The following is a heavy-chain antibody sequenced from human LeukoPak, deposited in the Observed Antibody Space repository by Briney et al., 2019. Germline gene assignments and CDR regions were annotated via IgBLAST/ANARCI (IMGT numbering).Heavy chain of an antibody. CDR2: IYYREST. V-gene: IGHV4-31*03. D-gene: IGHD3-22*01. CDR1: GGSISSGGYY. J-gene: IGHJ4*02. Sequence: SETLSLTCTVSGGSISSGGYYWSWIRQHPGKGLEWIGYIYYRESTYYNPSLNSRVNISVETSETQFSLHLSSVTAADTAVYYCARLVSAYYYGFDFWGQGILVTVSS. CDR3: ARLVSAYYYGFDF.